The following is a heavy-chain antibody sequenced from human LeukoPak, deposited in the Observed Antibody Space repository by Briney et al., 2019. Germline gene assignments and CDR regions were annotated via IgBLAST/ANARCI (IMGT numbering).Heavy chain of an antibody. D-gene: IGHD6-13*01. CDR2: IWNDGSET. V-gene: IGHV3-33*01. CDR1: GFIFSNYG. J-gene: IGHJ4*02. CDR3: ARDMGRAWYGPPDY. Sequence: GRSLKLSCAASGFIFSNYGMHWVRPAAGKRLEWVAVIWNDGSETFHADSVKGRFRIARDNSKNTLYLQMNSLRAEDTAVYFCARDMGRAWYGPPDYWGQGTLVTVSS.